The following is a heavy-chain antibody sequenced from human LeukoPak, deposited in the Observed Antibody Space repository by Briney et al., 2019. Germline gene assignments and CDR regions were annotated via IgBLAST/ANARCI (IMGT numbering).Heavy chain of an antibody. Sequence: ASVKVSCKASGYTFTSYYMHWVRQAPGQGLEWMGRINPNSGGTNYAQKFQGRVTMTRDTSISTAYMELSRLRSDDTAVYYCARDSVPYYYDSSGTNAFDIWGQGTMVTVSS. V-gene: IGHV1-2*06. CDR2: INPNSGGT. CDR3: ARDSVPYYYDSSGTNAFDI. D-gene: IGHD3-22*01. CDR1: GYTFTSYY. J-gene: IGHJ3*02.